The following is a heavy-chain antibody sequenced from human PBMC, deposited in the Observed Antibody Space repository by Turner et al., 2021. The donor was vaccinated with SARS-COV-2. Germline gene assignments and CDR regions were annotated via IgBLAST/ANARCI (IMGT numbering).Heavy chain of an antibody. Sequence: EEQLVESGGGLVQPGGSLRLSCTASGFTFSNWMHWVRQAPGKGLEWVANIKQDGSEKYFVDSVKGRFTISRDNAKNSLYLQMNSLRAEDTAVYHCARDPNSGASLWGQGILVTVSS. CDR3: ARDPNSGASL. D-gene: IGHD2-15*01. J-gene: IGHJ4*02. CDR1: GFTFSNW. V-gene: IGHV3-7*04. CDR2: IKQDGSEK.